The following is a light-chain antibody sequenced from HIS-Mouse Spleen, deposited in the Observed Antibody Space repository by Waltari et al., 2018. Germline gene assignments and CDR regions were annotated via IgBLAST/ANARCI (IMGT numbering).Light chain of an antibody. J-gene: IGLJ2*01. CDR2: GKN. Sequence: SSELTQDPAVSVALGQTVRITCQGDSLRSDYASCYQQKPGQAPVLVIYGKNNRPSGIPDRFSGSSSGNTASLTITGAQAEDEADYYCNSRDSSGNHVVFGGGTKLTVL. V-gene: IGLV3-19*01. CDR1: SLRSDY. CDR3: NSRDSSGNHVV.